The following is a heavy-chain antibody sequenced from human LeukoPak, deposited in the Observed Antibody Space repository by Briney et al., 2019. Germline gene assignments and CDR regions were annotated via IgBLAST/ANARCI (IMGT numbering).Heavy chain of an antibody. CDR3: ARGMGYGNYYYYGMDV. CDR1: GFTFSDYA. CDR2: IYYSGST. J-gene: IGHJ6*02. D-gene: IGHD5-18*01. Sequence: GSLRLSCAASGFTFSDYAMSWVRQAPGKGLEWIGSIYYSGSTYYNPSLKSRVTISVDTSKNQFSLKLSSVTAADTAVYYCARGMGYGNYYYYGMDVWGQGTTVTVSS. V-gene: IGHV4-38-2*01.